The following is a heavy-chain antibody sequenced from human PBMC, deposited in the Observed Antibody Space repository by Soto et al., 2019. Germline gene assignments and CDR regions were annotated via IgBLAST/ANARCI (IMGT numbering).Heavy chain of an antibody. J-gene: IGHJ4*02. CDR2: ISYGGST. CDR1: GGSVSSSRFY. V-gene: IGHV4-39*01. Sequence: PSETLALPCTVSGGSVSSSRFYWAWVRQPPGKGLEWIGSISYGGSTYYIPSLKSRVTMSVDTSTNQLSLNLNSVTAADTALYFCARHRRETGTYAQPLDSWGQGTLVTVSA. CDR3: ARHRRETGTYAQPLDS. D-gene: IGHD1-1*01.